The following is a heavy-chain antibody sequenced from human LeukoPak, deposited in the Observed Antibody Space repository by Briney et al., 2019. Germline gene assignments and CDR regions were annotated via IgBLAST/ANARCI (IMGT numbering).Heavy chain of an antibody. CDR2: ISRSSNYI. Sequence: GGSLRLSCAASGFSFSSESMNWVRQAPGKGLEWVSSISRSSNYIYYADSMKGRFTIPRDNAKDSLYLQINSLRAEDTAVYYCARKYYDSSAFDAFDIWGQGTMVSVSS. CDR1: GFSFSSES. D-gene: IGHD3-22*01. CDR3: ARKYYDSSAFDAFDI. J-gene: IGHJ3*02. V-gene: IGHV3-21*06.